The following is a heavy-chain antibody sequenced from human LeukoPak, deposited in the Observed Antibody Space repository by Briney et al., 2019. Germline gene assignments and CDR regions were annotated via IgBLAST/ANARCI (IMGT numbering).Heavy chain of an antibody. Sequence: ASVKVSRKASGGTFSSYAISRVRQAPGQGLEWMGGIIPIFGTANYAQKFQGRVTITADESTSTAYMELSSLRSEDTAVYYCARGRNPLGYCSSTSCYNFDYWGQGTLVTVSS. D-gene: IGHD2-2*01. CDR1: GGTFSSYA. V-gene: IGHV1-69*01. CDR3: ARGRNPLGYCSSTSCYNFDY. J-gene: IGHJ4*02. CDR2: IIPIFGTA.